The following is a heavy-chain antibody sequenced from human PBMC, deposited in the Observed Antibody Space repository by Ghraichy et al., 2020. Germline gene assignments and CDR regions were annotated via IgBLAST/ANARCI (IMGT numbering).Heavy chain of an antibody. J-gene: IGHJ4*02. CDR3: ASCASGGILDY. CDR1: GFTFSDHF. Sequence: GGSLRLSCAASGFTFSDHFMDWVRQAPGKGLEWIGRSSSKAKSYTTKYAASVKGRFTISRDESRNSLYLQMSSLSTEDTAVYFCASCASGGILDYWGQGTLVTVSS. V-gene: IGHV3-72*01. D-gene: IGHD3-10*01. CDR2: SSSKAKSYTT.